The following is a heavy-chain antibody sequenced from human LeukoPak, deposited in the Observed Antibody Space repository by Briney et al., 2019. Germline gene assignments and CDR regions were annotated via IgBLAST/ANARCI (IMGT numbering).Heavy chain of an antibody. CDR2: IYYSGST. CDR1: GGSISSYY. J-gene: IGHJ5*02. V-gene: IGHV4-59*08. Sequence: SETLSLTCTVSGGSISSYYWSWIRQPPGKGLEWIGYIYYSGSTNYNPSLKSRVTISVDTSKNQFSLKLSSVTAADTAVYYCARLVLKDWFAAWGQGTLVTASS. CDR3: ARLVLKDWFAA.